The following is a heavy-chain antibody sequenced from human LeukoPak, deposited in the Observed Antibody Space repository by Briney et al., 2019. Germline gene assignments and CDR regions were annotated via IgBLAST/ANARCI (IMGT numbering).Heavy chain of an antibody. V-gene: IGHV4-59*01. CDR1: GGSISIYY. CDR3: ARDKKGTSCYDY. Sequence: PSETLSLTCTVSGGSISIYYWSWIRQSPGEGLEWVGFIYYSGSTPYNPSLKSRVTISVDTSKNQFSLKLSSVTAADTAVYYCARDKKGTSCYDYWGQGTLVTVSS. CDR2: IYYSGST. J-gene: IGHJ4*02. D-gene: IGHD2-2*01.